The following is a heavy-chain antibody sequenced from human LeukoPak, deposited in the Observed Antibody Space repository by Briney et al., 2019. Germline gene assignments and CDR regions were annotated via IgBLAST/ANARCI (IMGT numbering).Heavy chain of an antibody. CDR1: GGSISSGSYY. CDR2: IYTSGST. J-gene: IGHJ4*02. CDR3: ARGYSFDY. V-gene: IGHV4-61*02. Sequence: PSETLSLTCTVSGGSISSGSYYWSWIRQPAGKGLEWIGRIYTSGSTNYSPSLKSRVTISVDTSKNQFSLKLSSVTAADTAVYYCARGYSFDYWGQGTLVTVSS. D-gene: IGHD5-18*01.